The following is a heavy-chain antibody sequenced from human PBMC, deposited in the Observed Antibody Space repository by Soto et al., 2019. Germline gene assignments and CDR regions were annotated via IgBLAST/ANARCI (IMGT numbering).Heavy chain of an antibody. V-gene: IGHV4-61*01. CDR2: IYYSGST. J-gene: IGHJ4*02. D-gene: IGHD2-15*01. CDR3: AHMRAAKFDY. CDR1: GGSVSSGSYY. Sequence: SETLSLTCTVSGGSVSSGSYYWSWIRQPPGKGLEWIGYIYYSGSTNYNPSLKSRVTISVDTSKNQFSLKLSSVTAADTATYYCAHMRAAKFDYWGQGTLVTVSS.